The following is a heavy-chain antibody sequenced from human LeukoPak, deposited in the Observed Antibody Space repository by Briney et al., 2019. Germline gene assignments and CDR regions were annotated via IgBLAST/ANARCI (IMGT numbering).Heavy chain of an antibody. CDR1: GGTFNSYT. CDR3: ARYLEAVVVVPAAYTPFDP. D-gene: IGHD2-2*01. Sequence: SVKVSCKASGGTFNSYTISWVRQAPGQGLEWMGRIIPILGIENYAQKFQRRVTITADKSTSTAYMELSSLRSEDTAVYYCARYLEAVVVVPAAYTPFDPWGQGTLVTVSS. J-gene: IGHJ5*02. V-gene: IGHV1-69*02. CDR2: IIPILGIE.